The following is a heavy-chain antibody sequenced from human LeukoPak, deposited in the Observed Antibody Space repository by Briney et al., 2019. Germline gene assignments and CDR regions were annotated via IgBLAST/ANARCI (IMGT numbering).Heavy chain of an antibody. CDR3: ARAPGSTAAHHFYAMDV. J-gene: IGHJ6*04. V-gene: IGHV3-48*03. CDR2: IYRSATTT. CDR1: GFTFINYE. D-gene: IGHD6-6*01. Sequence: GGSLRLSCVASGFTFINYEINWVRQAPGKGLEWVSYIYRSATTTYYPDSAKGRFTISRDSAKNSVSLQMNSLRTEDTAVYYCARAPGSTAAHHFYAMDVWGKGTTVIVSS.